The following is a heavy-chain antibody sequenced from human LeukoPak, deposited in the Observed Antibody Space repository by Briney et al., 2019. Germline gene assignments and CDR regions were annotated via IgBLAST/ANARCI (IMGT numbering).Heavy chain of an antibody. V-gene: IGHV1-2*02. CDR3: ARVESWESNISNYLDY. CDR2: INPNSGGT. J-gene: IGHJ4*02. CDR1: GYTFTGYY. D-gene: IGHD3-10*01. Sequence: GASVKVSCKASGYTFTGYYMHWVRQAPGQGLEWMGWINPNSGGTNYAQKFQGRVTMTRDTSISTAYMELSRLRSDDTAVYYCARVESWESNISNYLDYWGQGTLVTVSS.